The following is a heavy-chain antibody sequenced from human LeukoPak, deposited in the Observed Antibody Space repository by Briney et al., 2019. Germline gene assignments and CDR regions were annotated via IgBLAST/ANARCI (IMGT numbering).Heavy chain of an antibody. CDR2: ITSSGTGT. D-gene: IGHD3-22*01. CDR3: AKDRPNYYDSSGHYYRRNGDY. V-gene: IGHV3-23*01. J-gene: IGHJ4*02. CDR1: GFTFNIYA. Sequence: GGSLRLSCAASGFTFNIYAMSWVRQAPGKGLEWVSSITSSGTGTFYADSVKGRFTISRDNSESTLYLQANSLRAEDTAVYYCAKDRPNYYDSSGHYYRRNGDYWGQGTLVTVSS.